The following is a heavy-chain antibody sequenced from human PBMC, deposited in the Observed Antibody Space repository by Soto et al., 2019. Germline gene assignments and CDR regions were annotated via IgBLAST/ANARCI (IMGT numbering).Heavy chain of an antibody. CDR2: IYWNDDK. D-gene: IGHD3-10*01. J-gene: IGHJ4*02. CDR3: AHSLVGELSYYFDY. V-gene: IGHV2-5*01. Sequence: QITLKESGPTLVKPTQTLTLTCTFSGFSLSTSGVGVGWIRQPPGKALEWLALIYWNDDKRYSPSLKSRLTSTKDTSKNQVVLTMTNMDPVDTATYYCAHSLVGELSYYFDYWGQGTLVTVSS. CDR1: GFSLSTSGVG.